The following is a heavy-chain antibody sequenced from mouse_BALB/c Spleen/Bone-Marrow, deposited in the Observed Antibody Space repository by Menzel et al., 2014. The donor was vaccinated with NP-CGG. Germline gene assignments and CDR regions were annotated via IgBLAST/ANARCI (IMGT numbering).Heavy chain of an antibody. CDR1: GFNIKDTY. V-gene: IGHV14-3*02. CDR2: IDPANGNT. J-gene: IGHJ3*01. CDR3: ARNYGYGKSFAY. D-gene: IGHD2-2*01. Sequence: DVQLQESGAELVKPGASVKLSCTASGFNIKDTYMHWVKQRPEQGLEWIGRIDPANGNTKYDPKFQGKATITADTSSNTAYLQLSSLTSEDTAVYYCARNYGYGKSFAYWGQRTLVTVSA.